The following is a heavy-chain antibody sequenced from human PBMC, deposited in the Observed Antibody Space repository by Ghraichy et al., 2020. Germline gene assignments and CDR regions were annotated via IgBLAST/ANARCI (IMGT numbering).Heavy chain of an antibody. D-gene: IGHD5-18*01. CDR2: IKSKTDGGTT. CDR1: GFTFSNAW. Sequence: GGSLRLSCAASGFTFSNAWMSWVRQAPGKGLEWVGRIKSKTDGGTTDYAAPVKGRFTISRDDSKNTLYLQMNSLKTEDTAVYYCTSQYSYGPYFDYWGQGTLVTVSS. J-gene: IGHJ4*02. V-gene: IGHV3-15*01. CDR3: TSQYSYGPYFDY.